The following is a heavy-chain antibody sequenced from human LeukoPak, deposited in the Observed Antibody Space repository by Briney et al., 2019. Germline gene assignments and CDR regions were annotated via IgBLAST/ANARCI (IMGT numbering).Heavy chain of an antibody. Sequence: PGGSLRLSCAASGFTFSDYYMSWIRQAPGKGLEWVSYISSSGSTIYYADSVKGRFTISRDNAKNSLYLQMNSLRAEDTAVYYCTKDPNGDYVGAFDPWGQGTLVNVSS. J-gene: IGHJ5*02. CDR3: TKDPNGDYVGAFDP. CDR2: ISSSGSTI. CDR1: GFTFSDYY. D-gene: IGHD4-17*01. V-gene: IGHV3-11*01.